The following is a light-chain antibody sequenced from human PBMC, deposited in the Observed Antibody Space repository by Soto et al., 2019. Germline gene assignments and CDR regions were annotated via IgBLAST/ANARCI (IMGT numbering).Light chain of an antibody. CDR1: QSVSSDY. J-gene: IGKJ4*01. V-gene: IGKV3-20*01. CDR2: RAS. Sequence: EMVLTQSPGTLSLSRGEIATLSCRASQSVSSDYLAWYQQKPGQTPEVLIYRASSRATGIPDRFSGSGSGTDFTLTISRLEPEDFAEYYCQQYGSSPLTFGGGNKVEIK. CDR3: QQYGSSPLT.